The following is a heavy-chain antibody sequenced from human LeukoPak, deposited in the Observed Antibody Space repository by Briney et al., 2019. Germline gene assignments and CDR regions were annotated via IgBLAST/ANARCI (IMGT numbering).Heavy chain of an antibody. J-gene: IGHJ4*02. CDR3: ARIASGSHFDY. Sequence: SETLSLTCTVSGGSISSYYWSWIRQPPGKGLEWIGYIYYSGSTSYNPSLKSRVTISVDTSKNQFSLKLSSVTAADTAVYYCARIASGSHFDYWGQGTLVTVSS. D-gene: IGHD1-26*01. CDR2: IYYSGST. CDR1: GGSISSYY. V-gene: IGHV4-59*01.